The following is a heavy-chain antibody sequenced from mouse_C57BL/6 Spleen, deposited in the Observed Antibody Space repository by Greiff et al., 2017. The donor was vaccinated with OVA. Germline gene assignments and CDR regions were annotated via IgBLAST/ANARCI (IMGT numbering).Heavy chain of an antibody. J-gene: IGHJ3*01. CDR2: ISDGGSYT. CDR3: ARGGVPAY. V-gene: IGHV5-4*01. D-gene: IGHD2-14*01. Sequence: EVQLVESGGGLVKPGGSLKLSCAASGFTFSSYAMSWVRQTPEKRLEWVATISDGGSYTYYPDNVKGRFTISRDNAKNNLYLQMSHLKSEDTAMYYCARGGVPAYWGQGTLVTVSA. CDR1: GFTFSSYA.